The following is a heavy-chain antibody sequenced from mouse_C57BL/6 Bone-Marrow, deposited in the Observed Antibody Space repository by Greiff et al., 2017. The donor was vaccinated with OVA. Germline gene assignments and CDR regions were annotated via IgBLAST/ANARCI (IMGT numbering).Heavy chain of an antibody. Sequence: EVMLVESGGGLVQPGGSLKLSCAASGFTFSDYYMYWVRQTPEKRLEWVAYISNGGGSTYYPDTVQGRFTISRDNAKNTLYLQMSRLKSEDTAMYYCARQTSTTGGYYAMDYWGQGTSVTVSS. V-gene: IGHV5-12*01. CDR2: ISNGGGST. D-gene: IGHD2-12*01. CDR3: ARQTSTTGGYYAMDY. J-gene: IGHJ4*01. CDR1: GFTFSDYY.